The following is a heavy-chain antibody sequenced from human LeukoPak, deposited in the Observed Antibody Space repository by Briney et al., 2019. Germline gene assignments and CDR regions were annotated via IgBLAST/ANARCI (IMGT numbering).Heavy chain of an antibody. CDR1: GFTLSTYY. D-gene: IGHD2-21*02. CDR2: IKQDGSQQ. V-gene: IGHV3-7*01. J-gene: IGHJ4*02. Sequence: HSGGSLRLSCAASGFTLSTYYMSWVRQAPGKGLEFVANIKQDGSQQSYVKSVEGRFAISRDNAKNSLYLQMNGLRVEDTAIYYCARYQHCGGDCYPLDFWGQGTLVTVSS. CDR3: ARYQHCGGDCYPLDF.